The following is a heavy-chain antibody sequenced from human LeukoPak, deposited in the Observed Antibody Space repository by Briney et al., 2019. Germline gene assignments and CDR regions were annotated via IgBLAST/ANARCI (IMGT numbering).Heavy chain of an antibody. J-gene: IGHJ5*02. CDR1: DGSITTYY. CDR2: VHYSGTT. V-gene: IGHV4-39*01. Sequence: PSETLSLTCSVSDGSITTYYWGWARQPPGKGLEYIGTVHYSGTTYYNPSLRSRLTMSVDTSKNQISLKLNSVTAADTALYYCARAVDNSIDLWGQGTLVTVSS. D-gene: IGHD2/OR15-2a*01. CDR3: ARAVDNSIDL.